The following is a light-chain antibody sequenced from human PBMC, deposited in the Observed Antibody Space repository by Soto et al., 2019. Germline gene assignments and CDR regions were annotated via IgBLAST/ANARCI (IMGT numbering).Light chain of an antibody. CDR2: EVI. V-gene: IGLV2-14*01. CDR1: SSDVGGYKY. J-gene: IGLJ3*02. CDR3: SSYTSSNTGV. Sequence: QSALTQPASVSGSPGQSITISCTGTSSDVGGYKYVSWYQQHPGKAPKLMIYEVINRPSGVSDRFSGSKSGNTASLTISGLQTEDEADYYCSSYTSSNTGVFGGGTKLTVL.